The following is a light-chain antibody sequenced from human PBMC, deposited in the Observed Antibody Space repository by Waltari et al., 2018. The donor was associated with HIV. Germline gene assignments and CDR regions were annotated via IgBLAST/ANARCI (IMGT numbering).Light chain of an antibody. CDR3: QQSYSTSQT. CDR2: AAS. Sequence: DIQMTQSPSSLSASVGDRVTITCRASQNIRKYLNWYQQKPGKTPELLVFAASNLQSGVPSRFRGSGSGTDFTLTISSLQREDLATYYCQQSYSTSQTFGQGTKVEIK. J-gene: IGKJ1*01. CDR1: QNIRKY. V-gene: IGKV1-39*01.